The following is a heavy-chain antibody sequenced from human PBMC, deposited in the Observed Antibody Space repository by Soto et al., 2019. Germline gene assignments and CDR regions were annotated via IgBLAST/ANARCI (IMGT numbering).Heavy chain of an antibody. CDR3: AKVISTIGSKQWLAQTKHQALDY. CDR1: GYNFNGYY. V-gene: IGHV1-2*02. Sequence: QVHLVQSGAEVKKPGASVKVSCEASGYNFNGYYIHWVRQAPGQGLEWMGWMNPNTGGANYAQKFHGKVIMTTDTSISTAYLELRSLTSDDTAVYYCAKVISTIGSKQWLAQTKHQALDYWGQGTLVTVSS. D-gene: IGHD6-19*01. CDR2: MNPNTGGA. J-gene: IGHJ4*02.